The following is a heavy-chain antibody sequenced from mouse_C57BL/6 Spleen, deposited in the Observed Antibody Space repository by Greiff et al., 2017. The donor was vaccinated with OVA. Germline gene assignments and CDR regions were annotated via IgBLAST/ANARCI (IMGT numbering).Heavy chain of an antibody. CDR3: ARGSSTGTRYWYFDV. D-gene: IGHD4-1*02. V-gene: IGHV1-76*01. CDR2: IYPGSGNT. CDR1: GYTFTDYY. Sequence: QVQLQQSGAELVRPGASVKLSCKASGYTFTDYYINWVKQRPGQGLEWIARIYPGSGNTYYNEKFKGKATLTAEKSSSTAYMQLSSLTSEDSAVYVCARGSSTGTRYWYFDVWGTGTTVTVSS. J-gene: IGHJ1*03.